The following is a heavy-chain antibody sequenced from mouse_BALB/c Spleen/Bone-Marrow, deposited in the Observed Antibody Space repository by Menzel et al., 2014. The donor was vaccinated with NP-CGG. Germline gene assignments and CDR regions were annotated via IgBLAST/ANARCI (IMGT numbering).Heavy chain of an antibody. CDR1: GYAFSNYG. CDR3: ASVYDYGRGYAMDY. Sequence: VQLQQSGAELVRPGSSVKLSCKASGYAFSNYGMNWVKQRPGQGLEWIGQIYPGDGETNYNGEFEGRVTLTADKSSSTAYMQVSSLTSEDSAVYFCASVYDYGRGYAMDYWGQGTSVTVSS. CDR2: IYPGDGET. V-gene: IGHV1-80*01. D-gene: IGHD2-4*01. J-gene: IGHJ4*01.